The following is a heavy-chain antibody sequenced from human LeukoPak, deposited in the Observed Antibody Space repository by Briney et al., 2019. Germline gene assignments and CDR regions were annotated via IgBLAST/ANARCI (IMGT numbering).Heavy chain of an antibody. J-gene: IGHJ4*02. CDR1: GFTFSSYA. D-gene: IGHD5-18*01. V-gene: IGHV3-30*04. Sequence: GGSLRLSCAASGFTFSSYAMHWVRQAPGKGLEWVAVISYDGSNKYYADSVKGRFTISRYNSKNTLYLQMNSLRAEDTAVYYCARSWGAYGYGRGDYWGQGTLVTVSS. CDR3: ARSWGAYGYGRGDY. CDR2: ISYDGSNK.